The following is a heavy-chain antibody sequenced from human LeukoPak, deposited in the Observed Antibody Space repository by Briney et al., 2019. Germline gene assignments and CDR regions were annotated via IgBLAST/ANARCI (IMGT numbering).Heavy chain of an antibody. D-gene: IGHD3-9*01. V-gene: IGHV4-39*07. J-gene: IGHJ2*01. Sequence: SETLSLTCSVSNGFISGSSFYWGWIRQPPGKGLEWIGSIYSSDKTYYNPSLKSRVAISLDTSKNQFSLKLNSVTAADTAEYYCARAMDYDILTGYPYWYFDLWGRGTLVTVSS. CDR3: ARAMDYDILTGYPYWYFDL. CDR1: NGFISGSSFY. CDR2: IYSSDKT.